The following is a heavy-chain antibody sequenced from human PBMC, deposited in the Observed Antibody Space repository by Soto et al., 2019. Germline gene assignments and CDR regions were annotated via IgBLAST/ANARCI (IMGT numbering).Heavy chain of an antibody. D-gene: IGHD6-19*01. CDR3: ARDAVAMDY. CDR1: EFTISGYA. V-gene: IGHV3-30-3*01. CDR2: ISYDGSSK. J-gene: IGHJ4*02. Sequence: PGGSLRLSCAASEFTISGYAIHWVRQAPGKGLEWVAVISYDGSSKYNSDSVKGPFTISRDKSKNTVYLQMHSLTVEDTAVYYCARDAVAMDYWGRGTLVTVSS.